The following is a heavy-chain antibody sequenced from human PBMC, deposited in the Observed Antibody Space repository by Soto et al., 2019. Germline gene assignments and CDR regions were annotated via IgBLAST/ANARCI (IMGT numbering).Heavy chain of an antibody. Sequence: EVQLVESGGGLVEPGGSLRLSCAASGFTFTNAWLNWVRQAPGKGLEWVGRIKSKTNGGTTDYAAPVKGRFTISRDDSENTVYLQMNTLKTEDTAVYYCAADLPDWGAYASDYWGQGTLVSVSS. CDR3: AADLPDWGAYASDY. CDR1: GFTFTNAW. V-gene: IGHV3-15*07. J-gene: IGHJ4*02. D-gene: IGHD3-16*01. CDR2: IKSKTNGGTT.